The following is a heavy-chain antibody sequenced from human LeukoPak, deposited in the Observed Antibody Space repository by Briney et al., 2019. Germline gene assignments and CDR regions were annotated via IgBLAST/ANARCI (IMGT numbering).Heavy chain of an antibody. CDR1: GYTFTSYG. J-gene: IGHJ3*02. Sequence: ASVKVSCKASGYTFTSYGISWVRQAPGQGLEWMGWINPNSGGTNYAQKFQGWVTMTRDTSISTAYMELSRLRSDDTAVYYCAREIAVAGTRAFDIWGQGTMVTVSS. V-gene: IGHV1-2*04. D-gene: IGHD6-19*01. CDR2: INPNSGGT. CDR3: AREIAVAGTRAFDI.